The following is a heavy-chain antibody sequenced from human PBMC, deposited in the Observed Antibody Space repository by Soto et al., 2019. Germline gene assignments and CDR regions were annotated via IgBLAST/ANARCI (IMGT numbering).Heavy chain of an antibody. J-gene: IGHJ2*01. CDR2: ISGGGDAT. V-gene: IGHV3-23*01. CDR3: ARKILVSTTRPEYWYFDL. Sequence: EVQLLESGGGLVQPGGSLRLSCAGSGFTFFNYAMNWVRQAPGKGLEWVSSISGGGDATFFPDSVRGRFTFSRDNSKNTVTLQMNSLGVEDTAFYYCARKILVSTTRPEYWYFDLWGRGTLVTVSS. CDR1: GFTFFNYA. D-gene: IGHD2-21*01.